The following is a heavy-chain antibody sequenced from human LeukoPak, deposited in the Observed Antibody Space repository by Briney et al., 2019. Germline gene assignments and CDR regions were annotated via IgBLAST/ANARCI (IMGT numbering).Heavy chain of an antibody. CDR2: ILPGGRES. J-gene: IGHJ4*02. Sequence: PGGSLRLSCVVSGYSFSSNMMTWVRQAPGKGLEWVATILPGGRESYRVDSVKGRFTISRDNAKNSLYPQMNSLRAEDTAVYYCMSAHGYWGQGTLVTVTS. CDR3: MSAHGY. CDR1: GYSFSSNM. V-gene: IGHV3-7*01.